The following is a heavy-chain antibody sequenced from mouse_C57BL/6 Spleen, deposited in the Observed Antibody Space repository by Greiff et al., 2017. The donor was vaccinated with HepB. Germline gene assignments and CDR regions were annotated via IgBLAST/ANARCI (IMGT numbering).Heavy chain of an antibody. CDR2: INPNNGGT. CDR3: ARMGHGRSWYFDV. D-gene: IGHD1-1*01. V-gene: IGHV1-26*01. J-gene: IGHJ1*03. CDR1: GYTFTDYY. Sequence: EVQLQQSGPELVKPGASVKISCKASGYTFTDYYMNWVKQSHGKSLEWIGDINPNNGGTSYNQKFKGKATLTVDKSSSTAYMELRSLTSEDSAVYYGARMGHGRSWYFDVWGTGTTVTVSS.